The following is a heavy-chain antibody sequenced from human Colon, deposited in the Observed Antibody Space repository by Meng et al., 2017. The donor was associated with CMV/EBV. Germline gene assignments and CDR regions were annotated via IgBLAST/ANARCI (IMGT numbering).Heavy chain of an antibody. J-gene: IGHJ4*02. D-gene: IGHD2-2*02. Sequence: ESVKGRFTISRGSTKNSLYLQMNSLRAEDTAVYYCARDAAPHCSSTSCYSRNFNYWGQGTLVTVSS. V-gene: IGHV3-7*01. CDR3: ARDAAPHCSSTSCYSRNFNY.